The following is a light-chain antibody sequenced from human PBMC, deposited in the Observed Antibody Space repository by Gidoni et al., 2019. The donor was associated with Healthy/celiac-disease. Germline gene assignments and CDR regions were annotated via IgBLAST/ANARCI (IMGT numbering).Light chain of an antibody. CDR2: DAS. J-gene: IGKJ1*01. CDR1: QSISSW. V-gene: IGKV1-5*01. Sequence: DIQMTQSPSTLSASVGDRVTITCRASQSISSWLAWYQQKPGKAPKLLIYDASSLESGVPSRFSGSGSGTEFTLTISSLQPDDFATYYCQQYNSYSRKFGQXTKVEIK. CDR3: QQYNSYSRK.